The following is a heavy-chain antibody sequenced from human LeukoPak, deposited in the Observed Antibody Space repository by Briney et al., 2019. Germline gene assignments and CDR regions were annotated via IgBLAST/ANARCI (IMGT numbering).Heavy chain of an antibody. CDR1: GGSFSGYY. D-gene: IGHD3-10*01. Sequence: SETLSLTCAVYGGSFSGYYWSWIRQPPGRGLEWIGEINHSGSTNYNPSLKSRVTISVDTSKNQFSLKLSSVTAADTAVYYCARGHATYYYGSGSYYRPHDAFDIWGQGTMVTVSS. CDR2: INHSGST. J-gene: IGHJ3*02. V-gene: IGHV4-34*01. CDR3: ARGHATYYYGSGSYYRPHDAFDI.